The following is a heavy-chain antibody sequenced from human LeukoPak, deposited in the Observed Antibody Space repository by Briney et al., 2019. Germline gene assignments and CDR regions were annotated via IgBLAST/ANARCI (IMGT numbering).Heavy chain of an antibody. CDR2: IYYSGST. Sequence: PSETLSLTCAVSGGSIRRDGNLWGWIRQHPGKGLEWIGYIYYSGSTYYNPSLKSRVTISVDTSKNQFSLKLSSVTAADTAVYYCARDSGSGSYYPIHYFDYWGQGTLVTVSS. CDR1: GGSIRRDGNL. J-gene: IGHJ4*02. CDR3: ARDSGSGSYYPIHYFDY. D-gene: IGHD3-10*01. V-gene: IGHV4-31*11.